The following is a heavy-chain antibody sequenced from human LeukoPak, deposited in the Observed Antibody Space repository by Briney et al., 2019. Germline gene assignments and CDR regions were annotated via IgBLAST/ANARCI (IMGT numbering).Heavy chain of an antibody. CDR1: GGTFSSYA. CDR3: ATNRLGYCSSTSCYSY. CDR2: IIPIFGTA. J-gene: IGHJ4*02. Sequence: GASVKVSCKASGGTFSSYAISWERQAPGQGLEWMGGIIPIFGTANYAQKFQGRVTITADESTSTAYMELSSLRSEDTAVYYCATNRLGYCSSTSCYSYWGQGTLVTVSS. D-gene: IGHD2-2*02. V-gene: IGHV1-69*13.